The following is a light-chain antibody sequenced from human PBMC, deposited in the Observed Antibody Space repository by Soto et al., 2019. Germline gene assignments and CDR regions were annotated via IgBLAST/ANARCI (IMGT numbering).Light chain of an antibody. CDR1: SGHSSYI. V-gene: IGLV4-60*03. J-gene: IGLJ3*02. CDR2: LEGSGSY. Sequence: QLVLTQSSSASASLGSSVKLTCTLSSGHSSYIIAWHQQQPGKAPRYLMKLEGSGSYNKGSGVPDSFSGSSSGADRYLTISNLQSEDEADYYCETWDSNTRVFGGGTKLTVL. CDR3: ETWDSNTRV.